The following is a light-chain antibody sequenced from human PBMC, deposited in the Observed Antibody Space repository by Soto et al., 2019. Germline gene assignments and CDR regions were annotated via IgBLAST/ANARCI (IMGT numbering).Light chain of an antibody. CDR2: DVS. Sequence: QSVLTQPPSVSGSPGQSVTISCTGTSSDVGGYNYVSWYQQHPGKAPKLMIYDVSKRPSGVPDRFSGSKSGNTASLTISGLQAEDDADYYCCSYAGSYNVVFGGGTKLTVL. V-gene: IGLV2-11*01. J-gene: IGLJ2*01. CDR3: CSYAGSYNVV. CDR1: SSDVGGYNY.